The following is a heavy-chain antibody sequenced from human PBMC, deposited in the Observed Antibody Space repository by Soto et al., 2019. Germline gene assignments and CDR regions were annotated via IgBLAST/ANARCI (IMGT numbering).Heavy chain of an antibody. CDR1: GFTFSSYS. CDR2: ISSSSSYI. Sequence: EVQLVESGGGLVKPGGSLRLSCAASGFTFSSYSMNWVRQAPGKGLEWVSSISSSSSYIYYADSVKGRFTISRDNAKNSLYLQRNTVRAEDTAVYYWARDSPYGMAVGGQGTTVTVSS. CDR3: ARDSPYGMAV. V-gene: IGHV3-21*01. J-gene: IGHJ6*02.